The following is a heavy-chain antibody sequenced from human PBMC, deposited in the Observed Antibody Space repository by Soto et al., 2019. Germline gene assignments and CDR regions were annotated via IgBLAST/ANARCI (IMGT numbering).Heavy chain of an antibody. J-gene: IGHJ6*02. CDR2: IYYSGST. Sequence: QLQLQESGSELVKPSQTLSLTCAVSGGSISNGGYSWSWLRQRPGKGLVGIGYIYYSGSTYYNPSLKSRVTISVDRSKNQFSLKLSSVTAADTAVYYCARRRGFPYYSGMDVWGQGTTVTVSS. D-gene: IGHD5-12*01. CDR3: ARRRGFPYYSGMDV. CDR1: GGSISNGGYS. V-gene: IGHV4-30-2*01.